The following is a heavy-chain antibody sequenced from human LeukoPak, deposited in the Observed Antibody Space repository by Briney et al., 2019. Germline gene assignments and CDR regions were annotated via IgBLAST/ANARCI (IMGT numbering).Heavy chain of an antibody. J-gene: IGHJ4*02. Sequence: PGGSLRLSCAASGFTFSSYSMNWVRQAPGKGLEWVSSISSRSSYIYYADSVKGRFTISRDNAKNSLYLQMNSLRAEDTAVYYCARDRGYCSSTSCYGPADYWGQGTLVTVSS. CDR2: ISSRSSYI. D-gene: IGHD2-2*01. CDR1: GFTFSSYS. V-gene: IGHV3-21*01. CDR3: ARDRGYCSSTSCYGPADY.